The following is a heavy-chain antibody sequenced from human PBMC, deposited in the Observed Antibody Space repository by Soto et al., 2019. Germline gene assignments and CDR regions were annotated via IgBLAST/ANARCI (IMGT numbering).Heavy chain of an antibody. D-gene: IGHD2-15*01. V-gene: IGHV4-59*01. J-gene: IGHJ4*02. CDR3: ARDYCSGGSCYVDY. CDR2: IYYSGST. Sequence: SETLSLTCTVSGGSISSYYWSWIRQPPGKGLEWIGYIYYSGSTNYNPSLKSRVTISVDTSKNQFSLKLSSVTAADTAVYYCARDYCSGGSCYVDYWGQGTLVTVSS. CDR1: GGSISSYY.